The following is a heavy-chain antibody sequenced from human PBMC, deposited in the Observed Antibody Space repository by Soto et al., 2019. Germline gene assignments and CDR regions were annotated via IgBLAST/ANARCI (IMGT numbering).Heavy chain of an antibody. Sequence: QVQLVQSGAEVKKLGASVKVSCKASGYTFTSYGISWVRQAPGQGLEWMGWISTYNGDTNYAQKFQGRVTLTTDTSTTTVYMELRSLRSDDTAVYYCARDHPTVTTFGYWGQGTLVTVSS. J-gene: IGHJ4*02. D-gene: IGHD4-17*01. CDR3: ARDHPTVTTFGY. V-gene: IGHV1-18*01. CDR1: GYTFTSYG. CDR2: ISTYNGDT.